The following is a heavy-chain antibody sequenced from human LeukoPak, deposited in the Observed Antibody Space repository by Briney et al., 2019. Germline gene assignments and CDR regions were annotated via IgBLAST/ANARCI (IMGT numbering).Heavy chain of an antibody. D-gene: IGHD2-15*01. CDR2: ISISGDT. CDR1: GRTLSSCA. CDR3: AKELRPNDY. J-gene: IGHJ4*03. Sequence: GGSLRLSCAASGRTLSSCAMSWVRQAPGKGLEWVSSISISGDTYYADSVKGRFTLSRDNSMDTLYLQMNSLRVEDTAVYYCAKELRPNDYWGQGTLVTVSS. V-gene: IGHV3-23*01.